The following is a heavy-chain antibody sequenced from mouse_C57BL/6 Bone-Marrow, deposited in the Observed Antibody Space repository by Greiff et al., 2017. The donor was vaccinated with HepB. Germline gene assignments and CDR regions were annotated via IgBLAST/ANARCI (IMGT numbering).Heavy chain of an antibody. J-gene: IGHJ3*01. D-gene: IGHD1-1*01. CDR1: GFTFSSYG. V-gene: IGHV5-6*01. CDR3: ARQPLYYGSSWFAY. Sequence: EVQGVESGGDLVKPGGSLKLSCAASGFTFSSYGMSWVRQTPDKRLEWVATISSGGSYTYYPDSVKGRFTISRDNAKNTLYLQMSSLKSEDTAMYYCARQPLYYGSSWFAYWGQGTLVTVSA. CDR2: ISSGGSYT.